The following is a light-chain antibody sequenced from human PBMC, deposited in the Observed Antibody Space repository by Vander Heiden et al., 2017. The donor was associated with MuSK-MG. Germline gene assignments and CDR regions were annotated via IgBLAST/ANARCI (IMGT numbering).Light chain of an antibody. V-gene: IGLV1-47*01. CDR3: AAWDDRLFGVV. CDR1: TSTIGENY. J-gene: IGLJ2*01. CDR2: KNN. Sequence: QSVLTQPPSASGTPGPRVPISCSCSTSTIGENYLYLYQHLPRTAHKLLIYKNNQRHSGVPDRFSGSKSGTAASLAIGGRRSEDEDVYYCAAWDDRLFGVVFGGGTKLTVL.